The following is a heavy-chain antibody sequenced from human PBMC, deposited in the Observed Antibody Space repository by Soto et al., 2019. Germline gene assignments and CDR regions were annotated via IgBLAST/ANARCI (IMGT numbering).Heavy chain of an antibody. CDR3: ARASSILTGGDF. Sequence: QVQLVQSGAEVKKPGASVKVSCKASGYTFNVYYIHWVRQAPGQGLEWMGWISPNNGGTHYAQKFQGRVTMTRDTSITTAYMDLSRLTYDDTAVYYCARASSILTGGDFWGQGTLVIVSS. D-gene: IGHD2-2*02. CDR2: ISPNNGGT. CDR1: GYTFNVYY. V-gene: IGHV1-2*02. J-gene: IGHJ4*02.